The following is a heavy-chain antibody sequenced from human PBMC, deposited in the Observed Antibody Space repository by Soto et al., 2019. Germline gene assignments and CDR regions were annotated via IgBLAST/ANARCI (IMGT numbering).Heavy chain of an antibody. J-gene: IGHJ3*02. D-gene: IGHD6-13*01. CDR1: GYTFTNYG. V-gene: IGHV1-18*01. Sequence: QVQLVQSGTEVKKPGASVKVSCKASGYTFTNYGISWVRQAPGQGLEWLAWINTYNGHTNYAQKLQGRVTLTTDTSTSTAYRELRSLRSDDTAVYYCARDLLYSSRSTVRFDIWGQGTMVTVSS. CDR2: INTYNGHT. CDR3: ARDLLYSSRSTVRFDI.